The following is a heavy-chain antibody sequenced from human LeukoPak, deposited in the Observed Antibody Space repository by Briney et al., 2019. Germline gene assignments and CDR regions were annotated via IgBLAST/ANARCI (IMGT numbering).Heavy chain of an antibody. V-gene: IGHV4-59*01. Sequence: SETLSLTCAVYGVSFSGYYWSWIRQPPGKGLEWIGFIYYGGSTNYNHSLKSRVTISVDTSKNQFSLQLSSVTAADTAVYYCARFKDDFDYWGQGTLVTVSS. CDR3: ARFKDDFDY. CDR2: IYYGGST. CDR1: GVSFSGYY. J-gene: IGHJ4*02.